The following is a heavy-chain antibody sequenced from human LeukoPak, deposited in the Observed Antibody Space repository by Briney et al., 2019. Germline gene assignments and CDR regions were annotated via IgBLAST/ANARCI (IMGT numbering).Heavy chain of an antibody. CDR3: ARYRCKTTSGCEDTDAFDM. CDR1: GYTFTANY. V-gene: IGHV1-2*02. Sequence: ASVKVSCKASGYTFTANYMQWVRQAPGQGLEWMGWTNPNSGGTKYAQKFQGRVTMTRDSSISTAYMELNRLRSDDTAVYYCARYRCKTTSGCEDTDAFDMWGQGTMVTVSS. D-gene: IGHD2/OR15-2a*01. J-gene: IGHJ3*02. CDR2: TNPNSGGT.